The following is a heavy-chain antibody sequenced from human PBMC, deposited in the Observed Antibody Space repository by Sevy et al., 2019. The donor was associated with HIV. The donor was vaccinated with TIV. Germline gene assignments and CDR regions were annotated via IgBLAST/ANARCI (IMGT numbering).Heavy chain of an antibody. CDR3: ARGRKTTQEWLEELDYYYGMDV. Sequence: GGSLRLSCAASGFTVSSTYMSWVRQAPGKGLEWVSIIYSGGSTYYADSVKGRFTISRDNSKSTLYVQLNSLRAEDTAVYYCARGRKTTQEWLEELDYYYGMDVWGQGTSVTVSS. V-gene: IGHV3-53*01. D-gene: IGHD2-8*01. CDR2: IYSGGST. J-gene: IGHJ6*02. CDR1: GFTVSSTY.